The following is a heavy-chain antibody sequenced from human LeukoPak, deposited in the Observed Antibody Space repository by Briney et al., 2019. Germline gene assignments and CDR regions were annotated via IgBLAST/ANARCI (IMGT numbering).Heavy chain of an antibody. CDR1: GFTFSSYW. D-gene: IGHD1-14*01. V-gene: IGHV3-74*01. CDR3: ARSNQADDY. J-gene: IGHJ4*02. Sequence: GGSLRLSYVASGFTFSSYWMHWVRQVPGKGLVWVARINPGGSSITYADSVKGRFTISRDNAKNTLYLQMDSLRAEDTGVYYCARSNQADDYWGQGTLVTVSS. CDR2: INPGGSSI.